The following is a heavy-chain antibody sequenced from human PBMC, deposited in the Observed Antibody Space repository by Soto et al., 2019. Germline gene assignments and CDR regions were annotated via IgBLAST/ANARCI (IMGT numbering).Heavy chain of an antibody. D-gene: IGHD3-10*01. CDR1: GGSFSGYY. CDR3: ARPAYYGSGSYNY. J-gene: IGHJ4*02. CDR2: INHSGST. V-gene: IGHV4-34*01. Sequence: QVQLQQWGAGLLKPSETLSLTCAVYGGSFSGYYWSWIRQPPGKGLEWIGEINHSGSTNYNPSLNSRVTISVDTSKNQFSLKLSSVTAADTAVYYCARPAYYGSGSYNYWGQGTLVTVSS.